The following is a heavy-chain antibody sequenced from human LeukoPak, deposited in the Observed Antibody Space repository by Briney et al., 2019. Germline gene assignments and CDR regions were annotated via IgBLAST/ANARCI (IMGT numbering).Heavy chain of an antibody. J-gene: IGHJ4*02. D-gene: IGHD2-2*01. Sequence: SETLSLTCTVSGGSISSYYWGWIRQPPGKGLEWIGSIYYSGSTYYNPSLKSRVTISVDTSKNQFSLKLSSVTAADTAVYYCARLPIVVVPAAIDHWGQGTLVTVSS. CDR3: ARLPIVVVPAAIDH. CDR1: GGSISSYY. V-gene: IGHV4-39*07. CDR2: IYYSGST.